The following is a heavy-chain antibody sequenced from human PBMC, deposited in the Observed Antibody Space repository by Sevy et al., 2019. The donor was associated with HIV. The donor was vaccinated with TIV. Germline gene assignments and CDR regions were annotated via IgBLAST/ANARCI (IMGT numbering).Heavy chain of an antibody. J-gene: IGHJ3*02. CDR2: VSGGGATT. D-gene: IGHD3-22*01. CDR1: GFTFVTYA. V-gene: IGHV3-23*01. Sequence: GGSLRLSCAASGFTFVTYAMNWVRQAPGKGLEWVSGVSGGGATTFYTDYVKSRFSISRDNSKNTLYLQINSLRAEDMAVLYCAKFVFDSSVYYPMCAFDIWGQGTMVTVSS. CDR3: AKFVFDSSVYYPMCAFDI.